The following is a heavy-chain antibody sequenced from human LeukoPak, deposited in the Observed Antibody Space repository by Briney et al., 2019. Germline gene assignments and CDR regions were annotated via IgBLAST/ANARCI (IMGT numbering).Heavy chain of an antibody. CDR2: IYPGDSDT. Sequence: GESLKISCKGSGYSFTSYWIGWVRQMPGKGLEWMGIIYPGDSDTRYSPSFQGQVTISADKSISTAYLQWSSLKASDTAMYYCARHPPYYYGSGSSYYFDYWGRGTLVTVSS. CDR3: ARHPPYYYGSGSSYYFDY. D-gene: IGHD3-10*01. V-gene: IGHV5-51*01. J-gene: IGHJ4*02. CDR1: GYSFTSYW.